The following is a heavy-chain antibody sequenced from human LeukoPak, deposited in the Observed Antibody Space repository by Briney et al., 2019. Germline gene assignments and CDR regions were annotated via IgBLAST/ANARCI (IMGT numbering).Heavy chain of an antibody. D-gene: IGHD3-22*01. CDR1: GFTFSIYG. CDR3: AKGYDSSGYAILFNY. V-gene: IGHV3-30*18. Sequence: HPGRSLRLSCAASGFTFSIYGMHWVRQAPGKGLEWVAVISYDGSNKYYADSVKGRFTISRDNSKNTLYMQMTSLRAEETAVYYCAKGYDSSGYAILFNYWGQGTVVTVSS. J-gene: IGHJ4*02. CDR2: ISYDGSNK.